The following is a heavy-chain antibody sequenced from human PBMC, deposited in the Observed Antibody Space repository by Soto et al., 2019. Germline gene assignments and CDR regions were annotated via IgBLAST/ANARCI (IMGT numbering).Heavy chain of an antibody. Sequence: GGSLRLSCAASGFTFSSYSMNWVRQAPGKGLEWVSYISSSSSTIYYADSVKGRFTISRDNAKNSLYLQMNSLRAEDTAVYYCARDRGARPRGSDFDYWGQGTLVTVSS. CDR1: GFTFSSYS. V-gene: IGHV3-48*01. J-gene: IGHJ4*02. CDR3: ARDRGARPRGSDFDY. D-gene: IGHD3-10*01. CDR2: ISSSSSTI.